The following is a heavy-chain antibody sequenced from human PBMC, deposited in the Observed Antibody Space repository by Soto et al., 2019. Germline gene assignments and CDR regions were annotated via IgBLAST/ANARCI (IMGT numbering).Heavy chain of an antibody. CDR2: INAKSGNT. V-gene: IGHV1-18*01. J-gene: IGHJ4*01. D-gene: IGHD6-13*01. CDR3: ARHILSWITGTTFINYYFG. Sequence: QVQLLQSGAEVKKPGASVKVSCKASGYTISDYGLNWVRQAPGQGLEWMGRINAKSGNTNYAQGFQDRVNTTTDTAESTASVAGRGPSSDDASVHYFARHILSWITGTTFINYYFG. CDR1: GYTISDYG.